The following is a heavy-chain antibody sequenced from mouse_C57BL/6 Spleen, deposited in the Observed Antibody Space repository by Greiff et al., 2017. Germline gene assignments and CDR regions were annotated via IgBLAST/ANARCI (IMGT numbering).Heavy chain of an antibody. J-gene: IGHJ4*01. V-gene: IGHV1-9*01. CDR2: ILPGSGST. CDR1: GYTFTGYW. CDR3: ARTIYYYGSSTYYAMDY. D-gene: IGHD1-1*01. Sequence: VQLQQSGAELMKPGASVKLSCKATGYTFTGYWIEWVKQRPGHGLEWIGEILPGSGSTNYNEKFKGKATFTADTSSNTAYMQLSSLTTEDSAIYYCARTIYYYGSSTYYAMDYWGQGTSVTVSS.